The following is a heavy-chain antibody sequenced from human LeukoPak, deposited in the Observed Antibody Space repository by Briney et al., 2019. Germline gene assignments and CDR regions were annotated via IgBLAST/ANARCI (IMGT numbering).Heavy chain of an antibody. CDR2: IHHSGIT. CDR1: DYSISNTYY. V-gene: IGHV4-38-2*02. J-gene: IGHJ4*02. CDR3: AREGPIQFLEQIDF. Sequence: PSETLSLTCTVSDYSISNTYYWGWIRPPPGKGLEWIGNIHHSGITNYNPSLKSRVSISMDTSKNQFSLRLTSLKAADTAVYYCAREGPIQFLEQIDFWGQGSLVTVSS. D-gene: IGHD3-3*01.